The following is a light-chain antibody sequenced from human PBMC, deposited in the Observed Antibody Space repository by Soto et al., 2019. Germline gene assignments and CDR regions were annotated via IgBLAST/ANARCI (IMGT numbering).Light chain of an antibody. CDR2: SND. J-gene: IGLJ2*01. Sequence: QSVLTQPPSVSGAPGQRVTISCTGTRFNIGAGYDVHWYQQFPGTAPKLLIHSNDNRPSGVPDRFSGSKSGTSASLAITGLQAEDEADYYCQSYDTTLSDVVFGGGTKVTVL. V-gene: IGLV1-40*01. CDR3: QSYDTTLSDVV. CDR1: RFNIGAGYD.